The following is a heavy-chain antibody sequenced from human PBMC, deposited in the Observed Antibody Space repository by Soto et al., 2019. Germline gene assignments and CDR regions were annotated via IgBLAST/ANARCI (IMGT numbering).Heavy chain of an antibody. CDR1: GYSFTTYW. J-gene: IGHJ4*02. D-gene: IGHD3-22*01. Sequence: GESLKISCKGSGYSFTTYWISWVRQMPGKGLEWMGTIDPSDSYTNYSPSFQGHVTISADKPISTAYLQWSSLKASDTAMYYCATIPKTYYYDSRGQPGLDYWGQGSLVTVS. CDR3: ATIPKTYYYDSRGQPGLDY. CDR2: IDPSDSYT. V-gene: IGHV5-10-1*01.